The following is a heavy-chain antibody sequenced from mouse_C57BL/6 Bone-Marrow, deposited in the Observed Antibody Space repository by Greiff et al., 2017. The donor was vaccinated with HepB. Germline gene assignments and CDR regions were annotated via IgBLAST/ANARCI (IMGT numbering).Heavy chain of an antibody. CDR3: AREGLRDYAMDY. CDR1: GFTFSDYY. V-gene: IGHV5-16*01. J-gene: IGHJ4*01. CDR2: INYDGSST. Sequence: EVQVVESEGGLVQPGSSMKLSCTASGFTFSDYYMAWVRQVPEKGLEWVANINYDGSSTYYLDSLKSRFIISRDNAKNILYLQMSSLKSEDTATYYCAREGLRDYAMDYWGQGTSVTVSS. D-gene: IGHD2-2*01.